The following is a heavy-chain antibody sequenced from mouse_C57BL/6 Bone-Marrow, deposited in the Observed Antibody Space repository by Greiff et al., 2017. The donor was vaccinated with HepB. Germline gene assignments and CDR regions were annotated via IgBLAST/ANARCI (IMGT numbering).Heavy chain of an antibody. CDR1: GYAFTNYL. CDR2: INPGSGGT. CDR3: AGGNWYFDV. V-gene: IGHV1-54*01. Sequence: QVQLKQSGAELVRPGTSVKVSCKASGYAFTNYLIEWVKQRPGQGLEGIGVINPGSGGTNYNEKFKGKATLTADKSSSTAYMQLSSLTSEDSAVYFCAGGNWYFDVWGTGTTVTVSS. J-gene: IGHJ1*03.